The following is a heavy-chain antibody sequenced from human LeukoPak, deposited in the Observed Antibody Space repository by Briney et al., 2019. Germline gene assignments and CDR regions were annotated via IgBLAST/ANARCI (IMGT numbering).Heavy chain of an antibody. CDR2: ISSSSSYI. V-gene: IGHV3-21*04. Sequence: GGSLRLSCAASGFTFSSYSMNWVRQAPGKGLEWVSSISSSSSYIYYADSVKGRFTISRDNSKNTLYLQMNSLRAEDTAVYYCARAPPITMVRGVIIEDNWFDPWGQGTLVTVSS. CDR1: GFTFSSYS. D-gene: IGHD3-10*01. J-gene: IGHJ5*02. CDR3: ARAPPITMVRGVIIEDNWFDP.